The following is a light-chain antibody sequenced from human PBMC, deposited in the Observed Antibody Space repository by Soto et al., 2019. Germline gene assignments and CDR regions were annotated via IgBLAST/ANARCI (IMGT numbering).Light chain of an antibody. CDR3: QQYNSYWYT. CDR1: QSISSW. CDR2: KAS. J-gene: IGKJ2*01. Sequence: DIQMTQSPSTLSASVGDRVTITCRASQSISSWLAWYQQKPGKAPKLLIYKASSLESGVPSRFSGSGSGTDFTLTISSLQPDDFATYYCQQYNSYWYTVGQETKLEIK. V-gene: IGKV1-5*03.